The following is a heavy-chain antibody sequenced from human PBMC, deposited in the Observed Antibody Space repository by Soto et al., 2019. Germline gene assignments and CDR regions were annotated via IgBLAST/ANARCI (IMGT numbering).Heavy chain of an antibody. CDR2: ISGSGGST. CDR1: GVTFTSEA. J-gene: IGHJ3*02. CDR3: AKELPNCSGGSCYGTVGAFDT. Sequence: XGSLRVLCESAGVTFTSEAMSRVTQALGSGLEWVSAISGSGGSTYYADSVKGRFTISRDNSKNTLYLQMNSLRAEDTAVYYCAKELPNCSGGSCYGTVGAFDTWGQVPMVTVSS. D-gene: IGHD2-15*01. V-gene: IGHV3-23*01.